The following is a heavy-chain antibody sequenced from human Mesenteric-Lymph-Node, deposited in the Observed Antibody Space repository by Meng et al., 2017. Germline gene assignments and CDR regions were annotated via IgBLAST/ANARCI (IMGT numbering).Heavy chain of an antibody. CDR3: ARGIWETVGNYYFDY. J-gene: IGHJ4*02. Sequence: QVQLVQSGAEVKKPGASVKLSCKTSGYTFTNFAMQWVRQAPGQRLEWMGWINAGNGKTKYSQKFQGRVTITRDTSASTAFMELSSLRSEDTADYYCARGIWETVGNYYFDYWGQGTLVTVSS. D-gene: IGHD1-26*01. V-gene: IGHV1-3*01. CDR2: INAGNGKT. CDR1: GYTFTNFA.